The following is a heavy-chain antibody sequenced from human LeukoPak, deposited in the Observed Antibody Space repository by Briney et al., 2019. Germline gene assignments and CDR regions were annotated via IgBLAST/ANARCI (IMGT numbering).Heavy chain of an antibody. V-gene: IGHV3-30*18. CDR3: AKLGDSTSYYYVGLAGYFDY. Sequence: GGSLRLSCAASGFTFSTYAMHWVRQAPGKGLEWVAVISYDGNNKYYSDSVKGRFTISRHNTNNTLYLQMNSLRAEDTAVYYCAKLGDSTSYYYVGLAGYFDYWGQGTLVTVSS. J-gene: IGHJ4*02. CDR2: ISYDGNNK. D-gene: IGHD3-22*01. CDR1: GFTFSTYA.